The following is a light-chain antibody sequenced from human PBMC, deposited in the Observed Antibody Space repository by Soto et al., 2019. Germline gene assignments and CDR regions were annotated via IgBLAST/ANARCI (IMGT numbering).Light chain of an antibody. V-gene: IGLV2-23*02. CDR2: EVS. J-gene: IGLJ1*01. Sequence: QSALTQPASVSGSPGQSITISCTGTSSDVGSYNLVSWYQQHPGKAPKVMIYEVSKRPSGLPNRFCASKSGNTASLTSSGLQAEDDADYYCCSYAGTSTYVFGSGTKLTVL. CDR1: SSDVGSYNL. CDR3: CSYAGTSTYV.